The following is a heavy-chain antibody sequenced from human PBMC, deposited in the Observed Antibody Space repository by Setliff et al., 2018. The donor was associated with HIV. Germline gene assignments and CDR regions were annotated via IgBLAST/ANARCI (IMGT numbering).Heavy chain of an antibody. CDR1: GFTFSDHY. CDR3: TRAGYGHGFDI. V-gene: IGHV3-72*01. Sequence: LRLSCAASGFTFSDHYMDWVRQSPGKGLEWVGRIANKADSHAIQYAASVQGRFTISRDDSKNSLYLQMSNLQAEDTALYYCTRAGYGHGFDIWGQGTTVTVS. J-gene: IGHJ6*02. CDR2: IANKADSHAI. D-gene: IGHD5-18*01.